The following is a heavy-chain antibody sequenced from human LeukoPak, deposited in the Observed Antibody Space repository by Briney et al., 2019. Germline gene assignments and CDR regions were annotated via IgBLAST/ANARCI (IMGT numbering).Heavy chain of an antibody. V-gene: IGHV3-23*01. J-gene: IGHJ4*02. CDR2: ISGGGGST. CDR1: GFTFSTYA. Sequence: GGSLRLSCAASGFTFSTYAMGWVRQAPGKGLEWVSVISGGGGSTYYADSVKGRFTISRDNSKNTLYLQMNSLRVEDTAVYYCAPGRAAAALFDSWGQGNLVTVSS. D-gene: IGHD6-13*01. CDR3: APGRAAAALFDS.